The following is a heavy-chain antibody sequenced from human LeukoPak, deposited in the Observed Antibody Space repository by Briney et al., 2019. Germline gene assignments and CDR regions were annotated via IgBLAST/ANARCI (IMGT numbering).Heavy chain of an antibody. CDR1: GGSISSSDYS. CDR2: MSYSGST. Sequence: TPSETLSLTCTVSGGSISSSDYSWGWIRQPPGKGLDWIGSMSYSGSTYYNPSLKSRVTTSVDTSKNQFSLKLSSVTATDTAVYYCARMQTDSSGYPHYFDYWGQGALVTVSS. J-gene: IGHJ4*02. V-gene: IGHV4-39*01. CDR3: ARMQTDSSGYPHYFDY. D-gene: IGHD3-22*01.